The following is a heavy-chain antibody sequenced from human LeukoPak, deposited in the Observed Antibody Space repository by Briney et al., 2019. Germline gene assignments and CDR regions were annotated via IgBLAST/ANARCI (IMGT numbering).Heavy chain of an antibody. D-gene: IGHD6-19*01. CDR3: ARDSDSSGWNPYFDY. Sequence: SETLSLTCTVSGGSISSYYWSWIRQPAGKGLEWVGRTYTSGSTNYNPSLKSRVTMSVDTSKNQFSLKLSSVTAADTAVYYCARDSDSSGWNPYFDYWGQGTLVTVSS. J-gene: IGHJ4*02. CDR2: TYTSGST. V-gene: IGHV4-4*07. CDR1: GGSISSYY.